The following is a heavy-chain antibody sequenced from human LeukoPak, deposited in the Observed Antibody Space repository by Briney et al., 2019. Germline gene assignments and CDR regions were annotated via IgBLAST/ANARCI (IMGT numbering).Heavy chain of an antibody. J-gene: IGHJ4*02. CDR3: AKRDVSDSSTYSPLFAC. CDR1: GGSISSYY. V-gene: IGHV4-59*01. Sequence: SETLSLTCTVSGGSISSYYWSWIRQPPGKGLEWIGYIYYSGSTNYNPSLKSRVTISVDTSKNQFSLKLSSVTAADTAIYYCAKRDVSDSSTYSPLFACWGQGTLVTVSS. CDR2: IYYSGST. D-gene: IGHD2/OR15-2a*01.